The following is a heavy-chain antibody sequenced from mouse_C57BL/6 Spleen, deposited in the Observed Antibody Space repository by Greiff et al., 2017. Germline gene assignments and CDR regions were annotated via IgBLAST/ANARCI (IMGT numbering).Heavy chain of an antibody. V-gene: IGHV5-15*04. CDR1: GFTFSDYG. CDR3: ARRRGIWYFDV. J-gene: IGHJ1*03. CDR2: ISNLAYSI. Sequence: EVMLVESGGGLVQPGGSLKLSCAASGFTFSDYGMAWVRQAPRTGPEWVAFISNLAYSIYYADTVTGRFTISRENAKNTLYLEMSSLRSEDTAMYCCARRRGIWYFDVWGTGTTVTVSS.